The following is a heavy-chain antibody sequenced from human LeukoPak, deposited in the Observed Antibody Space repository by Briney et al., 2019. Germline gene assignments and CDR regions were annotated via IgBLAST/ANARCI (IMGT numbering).Heavy chain of an antibody. D-gene: IGHD5-18*01. V-gene: IGHV3-23*01. CDR1: GFTFSTYA. J-gene: IGHJ4*02. CDR3: ASTRGSNYGSLGD. Sequence: GGSLRLSCAVSGFTFSTYAMSWVRQAPGKGLEWVSAVRGSGSDTYYADSVKGRFTISRDNSKNTLYLQMNSLRAEDTAVYYCASTRGSNYGSLGDWGQGTLVTVSS. CDR2: VRGSGSDT.